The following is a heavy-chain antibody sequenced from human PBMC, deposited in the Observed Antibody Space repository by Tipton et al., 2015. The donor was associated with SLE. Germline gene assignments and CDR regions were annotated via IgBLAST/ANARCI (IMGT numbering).Heavy chain of an antibody. CDR1: GGSISNYY. Sequence: TLSLTCTVSGGSISNYYWSWIRQPPGKGLEWIGYIYYSGSTKYNPSLKSRVAISLDKSKNQFSLNLRSVTTADTAVYYCARDISGYSSSWYFDLWGRGTLVTVSS. V-gene: IGHV4-59*01. D-gene: IGHD6-13*01. CDR3: ARDISGYSSSWYFDL. CDR2: IYYSGST. J-gene: IGHJ2*01.